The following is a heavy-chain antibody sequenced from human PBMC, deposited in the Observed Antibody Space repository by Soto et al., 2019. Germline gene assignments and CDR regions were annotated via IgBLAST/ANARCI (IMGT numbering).Heavy chain of an antibody. J-gene: IGHJ4*02. Sequence: EVQLLESGGGLVQPGGSLRLSCAASGFTFSSYAMSWVRQAPGKGLEWVSAISGSGGSTYYADSVKGRFTISRDNSKDTLYLQMNSLRAEDTAVYYCAKDRHDYGDYHDYWGQGTLVTVPS. CDR3: AKDRHDYGDYHDY. V-gene: IGHV3-23*01. D-gene: IGHD4-17*01. CDR2: ISGSGGST. CDR1: GFTFSSYA.